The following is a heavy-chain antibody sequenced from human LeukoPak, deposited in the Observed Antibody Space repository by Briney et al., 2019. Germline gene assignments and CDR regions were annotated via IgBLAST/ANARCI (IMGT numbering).Heavy chain of an antibody. V-gene: IGHV4-34*01. D-gene: IGHD3-22*01. CDR1: GGSFSGYY. Sequence: PSETLSLTCAVYGGSFSGYYWSWIRQPPGKGLEWIGEINHSGSTNYNPSLESRVTISVDTSKNQFSLKLSSVTAADTAVYYCARTTYYYDSSGYYYDAFDIWGQGTMVTVSS. CDR2: INHSGST. CDR3: ARTTYYYDSSGYYYDAFDI. J-gene: IGHJ3*02.